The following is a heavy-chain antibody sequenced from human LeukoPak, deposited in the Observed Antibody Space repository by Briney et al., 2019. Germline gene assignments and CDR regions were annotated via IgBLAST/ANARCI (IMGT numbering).Heavy chain of an antibody. V-gene: IGHV6-1*01. CDR3: GRAEHDWGSDY. Sequence: SQTLSLTCAISGDSFSGNRATWNWLRQSPSRGLEWLGRIYYRSKWYSDYAVSVKGRITLNPDTSKNQFSLLLNSVTPEDTAVCFCGRAEHDWGSDYWGQGTLVTVSS. CDR1: GDSFSGNRAT. D-gene: IGHD3-9*01. CDR2: IYYRSKWYS. J-gene: IGHJ4*02.